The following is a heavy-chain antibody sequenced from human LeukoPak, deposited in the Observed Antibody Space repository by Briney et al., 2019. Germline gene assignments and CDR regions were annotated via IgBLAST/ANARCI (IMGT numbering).Heavy chain of an antibody. Sequence: SETLSLTCTVSGGSISSSSSYWGWIRQPPGKGLEWIGSIYYSGSSYYNPSLKSRVTISVDTSKNQFSLKLSSVTAADTAVYYCARAHDYYYYMDVWGKGTTVTVSS. CDR3: ARAHDYYYYMDV. CDR2: IYYSGSS. J-gene: IGHJ6*03. CDR1: GGSISSSSSY. V-gene: IGHV4-39*01.